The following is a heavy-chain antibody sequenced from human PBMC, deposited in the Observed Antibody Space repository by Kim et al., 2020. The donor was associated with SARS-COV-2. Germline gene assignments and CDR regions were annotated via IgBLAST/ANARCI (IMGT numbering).Heavy chain of an antibody. V-gene: IGHV3-66*01. D-gene: IGHD3-22*01. CDR1: GFTVSSNY. CDR3: ARAEGFRYYYDSSGYYSSEGNWFDP. Sequence: GGSLRLSCAASGFTVSSNYMSWVRQAPGKGLEWVSVIYSGGSTYYADSVKGRFTISRDNSKNTLYLQMNSLRAEDTAVYYCARAEGFRYYYDSSGYYSSEGNWFDPWGQGTLVTVSS. J-gene: IGHJ5*02. CDR2: IYSGGST.